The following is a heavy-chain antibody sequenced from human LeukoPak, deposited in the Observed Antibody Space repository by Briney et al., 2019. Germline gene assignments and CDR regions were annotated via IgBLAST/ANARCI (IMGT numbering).Heavy chain of an antibody. CDR2: ISGSGGST. V-gene: IGHV3-23*01. Sequence: GGSLRLSCAASGFTFSSYAMSWVRQAPGKGLEWVSAISGSGGSTYYADSVKGRFTISRDNSKNTLYLQMNSLRAEDTAVYYCAKDLSGYSSGWYGAPNDCWGQGTLVTVSS. J-gene: IGHJ4*02. CDR1: GFTFSSYA. CDR3: AKDLSGYSSGWYGAPNDC. D-gene: IGHD6-19*01.